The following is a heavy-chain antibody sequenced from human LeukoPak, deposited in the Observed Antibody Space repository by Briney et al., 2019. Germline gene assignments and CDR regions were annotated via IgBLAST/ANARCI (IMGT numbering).Heavy chain of an antibody. D-gene: IGHD6-13*01. J-gene: IGHJ5*02. CDR2: ISDSGGNT. CDR3: AKDASSWPPNNWYDP. CDR1: GFTFRSFA. V-gene: IGHV3-23*01. Sequence: GGPLRLSCAASGFTFRSFAMSWVRQAPGKGLEWVSAISDSGGNTYYAESVKGRFTIPRDNSKNTLYLQMNSQRADDTAVYYCAKDASSWPPNNWYDPWGQGTLVSVSS.